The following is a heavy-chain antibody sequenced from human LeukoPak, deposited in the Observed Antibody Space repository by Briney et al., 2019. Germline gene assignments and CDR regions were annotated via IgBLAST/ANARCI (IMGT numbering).Heavy chain of an antibody. CDR1: GYTFTSYD. CDR3: ARWGMIVGRYFNY. D-gene: IGHD3-22*01. V-gene: IGHV1-8*01. CDR2: MNPNSGNT. Sequence: ASVKVSCKASGYTFTSYDINWVRQATGQGLEWMGLMNPNSGNTGYAQKFQGRVTMTRNTSISTAYMELSSLRSEDTAVSYCARWGMIVGRYFNYWGQGTLVTVSS. J-gene: IGHJ4*02.